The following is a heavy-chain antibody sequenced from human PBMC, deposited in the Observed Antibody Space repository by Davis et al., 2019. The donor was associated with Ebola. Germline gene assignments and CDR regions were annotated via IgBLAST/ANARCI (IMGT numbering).Heavy chain of an antibody. J-gene: IGHJ6*02. Sequence: ASVKVSCKASGYTFTSYGISWVRQAPGQGLEWMGWISAYNGNTNYAQKRQGRVTMTTDTSTSTAYMELRSLRSDDTAVYYCARDGHRDQWLLYYYYYGMDVWGQGTTVTVSS. CDR3: ARDGHRDQWLLYYYYYGMDV. V-gene: IGHV1-18*01. CDR2: ISAYNGNT. D-gene: IGHD6-19*01. CDR1: GYTFTSYG.